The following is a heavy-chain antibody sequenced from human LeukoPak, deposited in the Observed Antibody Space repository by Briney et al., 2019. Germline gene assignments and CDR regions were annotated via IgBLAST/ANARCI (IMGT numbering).Heavy chain of an antibody. CDR1: GGSFSGYY. Sequence: SETLSLTCAVYGGSFSGYYWSWIRQPPGKGLEWIGEINHSGSTNYNPSLKSRVTISVDTSKNQFSLKLSSVTAADTAVYYCARGGYDFWSGYPFDYWGQGTLVTVSS. CDR3: ARGGYDFWSGYPFDY. V-gene: IGHV4-34*01. CDR2: INHSGST. J-gene: IGHJ4*02. D-gene: IGHD3-3*01.